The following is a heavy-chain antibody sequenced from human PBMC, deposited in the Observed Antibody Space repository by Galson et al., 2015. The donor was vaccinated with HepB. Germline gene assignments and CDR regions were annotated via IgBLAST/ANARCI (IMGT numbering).Heavy chain of an antibody. Sequence: SLRLSCAASGFTFSNAWMNWVRQAPGKGLEWVGRIKSNTDGGTTDYAAPVKGGFTISRDDSKNTLYLQMDSLKTEDTAVYYCTTRGSSGYYYFDYWGQGTLVTVSS. J-gene: IGHJ4*02. CDR1: GFTFSNAW. D-gene: IGHD3-22*01. CDR3: TTRGSSGYYYFDY. CDR2: IKSNTDGGTT. V-gene: IGHV3-15*01.